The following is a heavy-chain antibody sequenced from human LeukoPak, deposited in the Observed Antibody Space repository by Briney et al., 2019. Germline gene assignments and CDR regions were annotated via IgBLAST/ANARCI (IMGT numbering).Heavy chain of an antibody. CDR3: VGGHDLEFEF. D-gene: IGHD4-23*01. Sequence: GGSLRLSCAASGSMFRSFWMTWVRQAPGKGLEWVSMIYAGGNTYYRDSVKGRFTISRDSSKNTVFLHMSGLRDDDTAVYYCVGGHDLEFEFWGQGTLVIVSS. V-gene: IGHV3-53*01. CDR1: GSMFRSFW. J-gene: IGHJ5*01. CDR2: IYAGGNT.